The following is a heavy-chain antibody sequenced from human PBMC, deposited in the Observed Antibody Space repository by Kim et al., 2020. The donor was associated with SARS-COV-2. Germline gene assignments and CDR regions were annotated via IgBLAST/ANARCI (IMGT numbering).Heavy chain of an antibody. CDR1: GFTFSSYV. D-gene: IGHD3-22*01. CDR3: ARGPGGGPSGYYDY. Sequence: GGSLRLSCAASGFTFSSYVMHWVRQAPGKGLEWLAVITYDGNNQHYPESVKGRFTISRDNSKNTLSLQINSLRAEDTAVYYCARGPGGGPSGYYDYWGQGTLVTVSS. V-gene: IGHV3-30-3*01. J-gene: IGHJ4*02. CDR2: ITYDGNNQ.